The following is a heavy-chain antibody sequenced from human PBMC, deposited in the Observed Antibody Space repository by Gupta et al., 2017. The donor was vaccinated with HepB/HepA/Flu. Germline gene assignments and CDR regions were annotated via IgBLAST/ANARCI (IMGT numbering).Heavy chain of an antibody. Sequence: QVQLQQWGAGLLKPSETLSLTCAVYGGSFSGYYWSWIRQPPGKGLEWIGEINHSGSTNYNPSLKSRVTISVDTSKNQFSLKLSSVTAADTAVDYCARGKLDSSASVYYYMDVWGKGTTVTVSS. V-gene: IGHV4-34*01. CDR1: GGSFSGYY. CDR2: INHSGST. CDR3: ARGKLDSSASVYYYMDV. D-gene: IGHD6-25*01. J-gene: IGHJ6*03.